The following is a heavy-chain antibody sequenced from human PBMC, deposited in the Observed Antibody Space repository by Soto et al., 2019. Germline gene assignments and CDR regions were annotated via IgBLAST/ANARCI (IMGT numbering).Heavy chain of an antibody. Sequence: QVQLQESGPGLVKPSQTLSLTCTVSGGSISSGGYYWSWIRQHPGKGLEWIGYIYYSGSTYYNPSLKSRVTISVDTSKNQFSLKLSSVTAADTAVYYCARSDIGDSSGYYIDYWGQGTLVTVSS. J-gene: IGHJ4*02. V-gene: IGHV4-31*03. CDR1: GGSISSGGYY. CDR2: IYYSGST. CDR3: ARSDIGDSSGYYIDY. D-gene: IGHD3-22*01.